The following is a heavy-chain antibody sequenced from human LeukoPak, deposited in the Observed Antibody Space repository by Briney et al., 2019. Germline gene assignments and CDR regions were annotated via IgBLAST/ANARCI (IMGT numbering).Heavy chain of an antibody. V-gene: IGHV3-30*04. CDR3: ARDTARDYGDYSN. J-gene: IGHJ4*02. CDR1: GFTFSSYA. Sequence: GGSLRLSCAASGFTFSSYAMHWVRQAPGKGLEWVAVISYDGSNKYYADSVKGRFTISRDNSKNTLYLQMNSLRAEDTAVYYCARDTARDYGDYSNWGQGTLVTVSS. D-gene: IGHD4-17*01. CDR2: ISYDGSNK.